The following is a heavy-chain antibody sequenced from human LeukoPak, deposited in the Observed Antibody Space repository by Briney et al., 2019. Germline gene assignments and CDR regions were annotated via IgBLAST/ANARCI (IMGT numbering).Heavy chain of an antibody. Sequence: GASVKVSCKASGYTFTSYDINWVRQATGQGLEWMGWMNPNSGNTGYAQKFQGRVTMTRNTSISTAYTELSSLRSEDTAVYYCARVRPEGAPYYDFWSGYYHQYYFDYWGQGTLVTVSS. CDR2: MNPNSGNT. V-gene: IGHV1-8*01. CDR1: GYTFTSYD. CDR3: ARVRPEGAPYYDFWSGYYHQYYFDY. D-gene: IGHD3-3*01. J-gene: IGHJ4*02.